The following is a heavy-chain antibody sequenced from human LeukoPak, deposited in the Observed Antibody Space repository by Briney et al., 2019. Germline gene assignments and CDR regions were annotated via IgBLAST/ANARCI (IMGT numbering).Heavy chain of an antibody. D-gene: IGHD6-19*01. V-gene: IGHV3-21*01. Sequence: PGGSLRLSCAASGFTFSSYSMNWVRQAPGKGLEWVSSISSSSSYIYYADSVKGRFTISRDNAKNSLYLQMNSLRAEDTAVYYCARDHLAVAGRPYDYWGQGTLVTVSS. J-gene: IGHJ4*02. CDR3: ARDHLAVAGRPYDY. CDR1: GFTFSSYS. CDR2: ISSSSSYI.